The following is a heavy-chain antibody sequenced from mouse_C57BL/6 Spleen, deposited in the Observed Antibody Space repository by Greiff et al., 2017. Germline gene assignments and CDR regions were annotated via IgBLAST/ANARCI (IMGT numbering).Heavy chain of an antibody. V-gene: IGHV1-59*01. J-gene: IGHJ4*01. CDR1: GYTFTSYW. Sequence: QVQLQQPGAELVRPGTSVKLSCKASGYTFTSYWMHWVKQRPGQGLEWIGVIDPSDSYTNYNQKFKGKATLTVDTASSTAYMQLSSLTSEDSAVYYCAPTTGAMDYWGQGTSVTVSS. CDR3: APTTGAMDY. D-gene: IGHD1-1*01. CDR2: IDPSDSYT.